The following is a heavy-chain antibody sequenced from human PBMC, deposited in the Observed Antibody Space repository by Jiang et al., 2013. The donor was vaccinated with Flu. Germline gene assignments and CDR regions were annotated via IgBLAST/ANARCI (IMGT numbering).Heavy chain of an antibody. V-gene: IGHV3-23*01. J-gene: IGHJ2*01. D-gene: IGHD4-17*01. CDR1: GFTFGSYT. CDR2: ITASGGPT. CDR3: AKENYGDWYFDL. Sequence: VQLLESGGGLVQPGGSLRLSCAASGFTFGSYTMSWVRQAPGKGLEWVSTITASGGPTYYVDSVKGRFTISRDNSKNTLYLQMNNLRVEDTAVYSCAKENYGDWYFDLWGRGTLVTVSS.